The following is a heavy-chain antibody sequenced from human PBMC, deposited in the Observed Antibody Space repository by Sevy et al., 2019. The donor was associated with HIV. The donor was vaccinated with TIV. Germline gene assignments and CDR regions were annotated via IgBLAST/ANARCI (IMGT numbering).Heavy chain of an antibody. CDR3: TRALATADTPEYYFDY. Sequence: GGSLRLSCTSSGFTFGDYAMSWFRQAPGKGLEWVAFIRRNSQEPYGGTTEYAASVKGRFTISRDDSKSIAYLQMNSLKTEDTAVYYCTRALATADTPEYYFDYWGQGILVTVSS. D-gene: IGHD5-12*01. CDR1: GFTFGDYA. J-gene: IGHJ4*02. V-gene: IGHV3-49*03. CDR2: IRRNSQEPYGGTT.